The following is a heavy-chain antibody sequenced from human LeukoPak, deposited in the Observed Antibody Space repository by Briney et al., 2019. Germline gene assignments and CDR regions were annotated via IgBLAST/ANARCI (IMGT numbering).Heavy chain of an antibody. V-gene: IGHV3-48*04. D-gene: IGHD5-24*01. CDR1: GFTFSSYG. CDR3: ARGRRDGYNLLDAFDI. CDR2: ISFSGSTI. Sequence: PGGSLRLSCAASGFTFSSYGMHWVRQAPGKGLEWVSYISFSGSTIYYADSLKGRFTISRDNAKNSLFLQMNSLRAEDTAVYYCARGRRDGYNLLDAFDIWGQGTVVTVSS. J-gene: IGHJ3*02.